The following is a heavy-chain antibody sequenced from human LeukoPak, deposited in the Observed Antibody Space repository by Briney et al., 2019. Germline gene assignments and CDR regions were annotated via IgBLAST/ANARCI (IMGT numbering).Heavy chain of an antibody. D-gene: IGHD2-15*01. CDR1: GGSISGYY. Sequence: SETLSLTCTVSGGSISGYYWSWIRQPAGKGLEWLGHIYTSGYTNYNPSLKSRVTMSEDTSKNQFSLKLTSVTAADTAVYYCARVKPTHGEGYCSSGICWFDRWGQGTLVTVSS. J-gene: IGHJ5*02. V-gene: IGHV4-4*07. CDR2: IYTSGYT. CDR3: ARVKPTHGEGYCSSGICWFDR.